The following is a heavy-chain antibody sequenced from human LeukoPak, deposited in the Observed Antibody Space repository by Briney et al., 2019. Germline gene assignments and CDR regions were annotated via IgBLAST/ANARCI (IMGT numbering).Heavy chain of an antibody. Sequence: GGSLRLSCAASGFTFSSFAMTWVRQAPGKGLVWVSRINSDGSSTSYADSVKGRFTISRDNAKNTLYLQMDSLRAEDTAVYYCARVLFSSSWYFDYWGQGTLVTVSS. D-gene: IGHD6-13*01. CDR3: ARVLFSSSWYFDY. J-gene: IGHJ4*02. V-gene: IGHV3-74*01. CDR1: GFTFSSFA. CDR2: INSDGSST.